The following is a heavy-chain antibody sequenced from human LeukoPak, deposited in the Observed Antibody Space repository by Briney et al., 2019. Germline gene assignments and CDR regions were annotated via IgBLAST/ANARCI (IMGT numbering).Heavy chain of an antibody. CDR3: ARIVTYYYDSSGSPDY. CDR1: GFTFSHYD. Sequence: PGGSLRLSCAASGFTFSHYDISWVSQAPGKGLEWVSGVSGSGGSTYYVDSVKGRFTISRDNSKNTLYLQMNSLRAEDTAVYYCARIVTYYYDSSGSPDYWGQGTLVTVSS. D-gene: IGHD3-22*01. V-gene: IGHV3-23*01. CDR2: VSGSGGST. J-gene: IGHJ4*02.